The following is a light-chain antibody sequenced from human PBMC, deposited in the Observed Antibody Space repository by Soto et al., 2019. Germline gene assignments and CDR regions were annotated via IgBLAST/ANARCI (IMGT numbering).Light chain of an antibody. J-gene: IGKJ5*01. V-gene: IGKV1-5*01. CDR1: QTIDSW. Sequence: DIQMTQPPSISSASVGDSVTITCSASQTIDSWVAWYPQKPGKAPKLLVYDATSLESGVSSRFSGSGYGTDFTLSINSLQPDDFATYYCQQYNRLITFGQGTRLEIK. CDR3: QQYNRLIT. CDR2: DAT.